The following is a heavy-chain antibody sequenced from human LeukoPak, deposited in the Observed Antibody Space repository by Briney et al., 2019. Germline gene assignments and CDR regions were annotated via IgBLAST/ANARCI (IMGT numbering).Heavy chain of an antibody. J-gene: IGHJ4*02. V-gene: IGHV4-34*01. Sequence: SETLSLTCAVYGGSFSGYYWSWIRQPPGKGLEWIGEINHSGSTNYSPSLKSRVTISVDTSKNQFSLKLSSVTAADTAVYYCAGHVDTAMAFDYWGQGTLVTVSS. CDR1: GGSFSGYY. CDR3: AGHVDTAMAFDY. D-gene: IGHD5-18*01. CDR2: INHSGST.